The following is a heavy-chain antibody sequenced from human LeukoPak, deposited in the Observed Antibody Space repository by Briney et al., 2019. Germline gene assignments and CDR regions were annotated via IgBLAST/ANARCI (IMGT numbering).Heavy chain of an antibody. CDR2: INPNSGGT. CDR3: ARDLDCSSTSCYYYYYYGMDV. V-gene: IGHV1-2*02. D-gene: IGHD2-2*01. J-gene: IGHJ6*02. Sequence: GASVKVSCKASGYTFTGYYMHWVRQAPGQGLEWMGWINPNSGGTNYAQKFQGRVTMTRDTSISTAYMELSRLRSDDTAVYYCARDLDCSSTSCYYYYYYGMDVWGQGTTVTVSS. CDR1: GYTFTGYY.